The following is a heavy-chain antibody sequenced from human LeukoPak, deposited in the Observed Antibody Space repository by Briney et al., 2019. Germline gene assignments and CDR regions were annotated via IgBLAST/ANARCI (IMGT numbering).Heavy chain of an antibody. V-gene: IGHV4-59*12. Sequence: SETLSLTCTVSGGSISSYYWSWIRQPPGKGLEWIGYIYYSGSTNYNPSLKSRVTISVDTSKNQFSLKLSSVTAADTAVYYCARRNYSSSWYFDYWGQGTLVTVSS. CDR3: ARRNYSSSWYFDY. D-gene: IGHD6-13*01. CDR2: IYYSGST. CDR1: GGSISSYY. J-gene: IGHJ4*02.